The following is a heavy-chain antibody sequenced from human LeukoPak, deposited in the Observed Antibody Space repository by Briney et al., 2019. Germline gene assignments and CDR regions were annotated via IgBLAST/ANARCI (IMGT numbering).Heavy chain of an antibody. CDR1: GFSLTSYA. CDR2: LSSDGITQ. CDR3: ARGAPRVVAFDH. V-gene: IGHV3-30*04. J-gene: IGHJ4*02. Sequence: PGGSLRLSCVASGFSLTSYAMHWVRQAPGKVLEWVTILSSDGITQNYADSVRGRFTISRDDSKKTLYLQMNSLRREDTAIYYCARGAPRVVAFDHWGQGALVTVSS. D-gene: IGHD3-22*01.